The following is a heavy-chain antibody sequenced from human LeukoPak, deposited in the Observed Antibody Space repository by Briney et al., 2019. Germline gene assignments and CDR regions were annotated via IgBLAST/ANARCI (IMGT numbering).Heavy chain of an antibody. V-gene: IGHV4-39*01. CDR1: GGSISSSSYY. D-gene: IGHD6-13*01. CDR2: IYYSGST. J-gene: IGHJ3*02. CDR3: ARHLSYEQLVQAGSFDI. Sequence: PSETLSLTCTVSGGSISSSSYYWGWIRQPPGKGLEWIGSIYYSGSTYYNPSLKSRVTISVDTSKNQFSLKLSSVTAADTAVYYCARHLSYEQLVQAGSFDIWGQGTMVTVSS.